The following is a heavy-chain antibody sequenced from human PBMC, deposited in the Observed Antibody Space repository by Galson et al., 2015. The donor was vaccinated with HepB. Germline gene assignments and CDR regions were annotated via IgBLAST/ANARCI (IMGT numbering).Heavy chain of an antibody. CDR2: INPNSGGT. D-gene: IGHD4-17*01. J-gene: IGHJ6*02. Sequence: SVKVSCKASGYTFTGYYMHWVRQAPGQGLEWMGWINPNSGGTNYAQKFQGRVTMTRDTSISTAYMELSRLRSDDTAVYYCARLTEVDYGDFEIHYYYYGMDVWGQGTTVTVSS. CDR1: GYTFTGYY. V-gene: IGHV1-2*02. CDR3: ARLTEVDYGDFEIHYYYYGMDV.